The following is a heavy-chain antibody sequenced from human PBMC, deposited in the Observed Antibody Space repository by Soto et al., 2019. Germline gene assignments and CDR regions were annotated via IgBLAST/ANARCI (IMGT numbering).Heavy chain of an antibody. CDR2: IYYSGST. Sequence: PSETLSLTCTVSGGSISSSSYYWGWIRQPPGKGLEWIGSIYYSGSTYYNPSLKSRVTISVDTSKNQFSLKLSSVTAADTAVYYCARQGAYYYDSSDYYFDYWGQGTLVTVSS. J-gene: IGHJ4*02. CDR1: GGSISSSSYY. CDR3: ARQGAYYYDSSDYYFDY. D-gene: IGHD3-22*01. V-gene: IGHV4-39*01.